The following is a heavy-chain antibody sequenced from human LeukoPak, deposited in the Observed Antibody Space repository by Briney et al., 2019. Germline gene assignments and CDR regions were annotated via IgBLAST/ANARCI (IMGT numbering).Heavy chain of an antibody. D-gene: IGHD2-2*01. CDR3: ARALRRIYCSSTSCYVNYFDY. CDR1: GGSFSGYY. Sequence: SETLSLTCAVYGGSFSGYYWSWIRQPPGKGLEWIGEINHSGSTNYNPSLKSLVTISVDTSKNQFSLKLSSVTAADTAVYYCARALRRIYCSSTSCYVNYFDYWGQGTLVTVSS. V-gene: IGHV4-34*01. J-gene: IGHJ4*02. CDR2: INHSGST.